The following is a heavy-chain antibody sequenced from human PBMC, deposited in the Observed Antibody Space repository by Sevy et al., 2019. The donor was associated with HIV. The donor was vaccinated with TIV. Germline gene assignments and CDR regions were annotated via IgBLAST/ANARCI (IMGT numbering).Heavy chain of an antibody. CDR2: LSFGCGKI. Sequence: GGSLRLSCAASGFTFNIYSMSWVRQTPGKGLEWVATLSFGCGKIKHADSVKGRFTMSRDDSKNAVYLQMNNLRVEDTAIYYRAPEGCAKPHAYWGQGTLVTGSS. V-gene: IGHV3-23*01. CDR3: APEGCAKPHAY. D-gene: IGHD2-2*02. CDR1: GFTFNIYS. J-gene: IGHJ4*02.